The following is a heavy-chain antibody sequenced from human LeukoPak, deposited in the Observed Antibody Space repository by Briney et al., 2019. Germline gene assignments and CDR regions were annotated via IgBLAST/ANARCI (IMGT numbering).Heavy chain of an antibody. J-gene: IGHJ4*02. CDR1: GLSVSSTY. CDR2: IYSGGGT. V-gene: IGHV3-53*01. D-gene: IGHD4-17*01. CDR3: VGEGKY. Sequence: GGSLRLSCAASGLSVSSTYMTWVRQAPGKGLEWVSVIYSGGGTNYADSLKGRFSISRDNSKNTLYLQMNSLRAEDTAVYYCVGEGKYWGQGTLVTVSS.